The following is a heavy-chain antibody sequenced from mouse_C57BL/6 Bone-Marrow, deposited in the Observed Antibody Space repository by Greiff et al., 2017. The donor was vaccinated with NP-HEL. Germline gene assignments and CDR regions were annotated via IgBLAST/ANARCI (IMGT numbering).Heavy chain of an antibody. V-gene: IGHV1-81*01. CDR1: GYTFTSYG. Sequence: QVQLQQSGAELARPGASVKLSCKASGYTFTSYGISWVKQRTGQGLEWIGEIYPRSGNTYYNEKFKGKATLTADKSSSTAYMELRSLTSEDSAVYFCARRKVGKAWYFDVWGTGTTVTVSS. D-gene: IGHD1-1*02. J-gene: IGHJ1*03. CDR3: ARRKVGKAWYFDV. CDR2: IYPRSGNT.